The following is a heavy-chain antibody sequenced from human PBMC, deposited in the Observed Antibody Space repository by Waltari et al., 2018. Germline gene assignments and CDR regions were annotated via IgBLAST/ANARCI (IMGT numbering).Heavy chain of an antibody. CDR3: SVSLNH. CDR1: GFTFSNYW. Sequence: EVQLVESGGGLVQPGGSLRLSCAASGFTFSNYWMVWVRQAPGKVLGWVANIKQDGSESHYVDSVKGRFTISRDNAQNLLYLQINSLRDEDTAVYYCSVSLNHWCQGTLVTVSS. CDR2: IKQDGSES. J-gene: IGHJ5*02. V-gene: IGHV3-7*01.